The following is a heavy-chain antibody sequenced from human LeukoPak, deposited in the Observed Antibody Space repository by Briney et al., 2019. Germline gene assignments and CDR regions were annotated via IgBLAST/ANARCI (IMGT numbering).Heavy chain of an antibody. J-gene: IGHJ5*02. Sequence: EASETLSLTCAVYGGSFSGYYWSWIRQPPGKGLEWVGEINHSGSTNYNPSLKSRVTISVDTSKNQFSLKLSSVTAADTAVYYCARGLRQQWLVSWGQGTLVTVSS. D-gene: IGHD6-19*01. CDR2: INHSGST. CDR3: ARGLRQQWLVS. V-gene: IGHV4-34*01. CDR1: GGSFSGYY.